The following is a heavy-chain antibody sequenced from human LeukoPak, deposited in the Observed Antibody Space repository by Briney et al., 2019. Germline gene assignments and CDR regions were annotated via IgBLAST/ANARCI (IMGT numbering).Heavy chain of an antibody. D-gene: IGHD6-13*01. CDR3: ARVGALSSSWLLY. CDR2: ISRSATTI. V-gene: IGHV3-48*03. J-gene: IGHJ4*02. Sequence: GGSLRLSCAASGFTFSSYEMNWVRQAPGKGLEWVSSISRSATTIYYADSVKGRFTISRDNAKNSLYLQMNSLRAEDTAVYFCARVGALSSSWLLYWGQGTLVTVSS. CDR1: GFTFSSYE.